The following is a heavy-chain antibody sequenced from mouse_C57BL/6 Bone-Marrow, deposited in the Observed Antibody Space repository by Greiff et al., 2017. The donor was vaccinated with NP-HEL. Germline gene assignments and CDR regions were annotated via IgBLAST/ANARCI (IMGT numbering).Heavy chain of an antibody. Sequence: EVQLQQSGTVLARPGASVKMSCKTSGYTFTSYWMHWVKQRPGQGLEWIGAIYPGNSDTSYNQKFKGKAKLTAVTSASTAYMELSSLTTEDSAVYYCTRNYYGSSWIAYWGQGTLVTVSA. D-gene: IGHD1-1*01. CDR3: TRNYYGSSWIAY. J-gene: IGHJ3*01. CDR1: GYTFTSYW. CDR2: IYPGNSDT. V-gene: IGHV1-5*01.